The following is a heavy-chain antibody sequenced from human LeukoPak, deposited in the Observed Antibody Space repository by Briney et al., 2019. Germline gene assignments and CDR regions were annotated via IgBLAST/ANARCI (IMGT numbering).Heavy chain of an antibody. Sequence: GGSLRLSCAASGFTFSSYEMNWVREAPGEGLELVSYISSSGRTIYYADSVKGRFTISRDNAKNSLYLQMNRLTAEPTAVYYCARPPPPITMVRGAQPELDSWGQGTLVTVSS. CDR2: ISSSGRTI. CDR3: ARPPPPITMVRGAQPELDS. CDR1: GFTFSSYE. D-gene: IGHD3-10*01. J-gene: IGHJ4*02. V-gene: IGHV3-48*03.